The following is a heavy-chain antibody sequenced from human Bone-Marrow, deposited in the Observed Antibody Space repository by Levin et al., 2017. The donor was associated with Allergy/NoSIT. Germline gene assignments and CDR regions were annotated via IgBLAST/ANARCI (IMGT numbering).Heavy chain of an antibody. CDR1: GYIFTTYW. Sequence: GESLKISCKCSGYIFTTYWNGWVRQMPRKGLEWTGMIYPGNSDTRYSPSFQGQVTISADKSISTAYLQRNSLTDSETAMYYCATSHDSSGYAFDYWGQGTVVTVSS. CDR3: ATSHDSSGYAFDY. J-gene: IGHJ4*02. D-gene: IGHD3-22*01. CDR2: IYPGNSDT. V-gene: IGHV5-51*01.